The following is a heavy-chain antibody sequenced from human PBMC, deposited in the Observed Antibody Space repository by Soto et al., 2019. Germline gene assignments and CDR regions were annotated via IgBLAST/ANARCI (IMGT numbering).Heavy chain of an antibody. D-gene: IGHD2-15*01. V-gene: IGHV3-74*01. CDR2: INSDGSST. J-gene: IGHJ6*03. CDR3: ASETRGGYCSGGSCIYYYYMDV. Sequence: GGSLRLSCAASGFTFSSYWMHWVRQAPGKGLVWVSRINSDGSSTSYADSVKGRFTISRDNAKNTLYLQMNSLRAEDTAVYYCASETRGGYCSGGSCIYYYYMDVWGKGTTVTVSS. CDR1: GFTFSSYW.